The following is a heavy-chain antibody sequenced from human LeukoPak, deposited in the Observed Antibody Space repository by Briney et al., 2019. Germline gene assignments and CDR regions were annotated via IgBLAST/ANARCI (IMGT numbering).Heavy chain of an antibody. D-gene: IGHD6-19*01. V-gene: IGHV1-2*04. CDR1: GYTFTGYY. CDR2: INPNSGGT. CDR3: AGGQQLGGYSSGFFDY. Sequence: GASVKVSCKASGYTFTGYYMHWVRQAPGQGLEWMGWINPNSGGTNYAQKFQGWVTMTRDTSISTAYMELSRLRSDDTAVYYCAGGQQLGGYSSGFFDYWGQGTLVTVSS. J-gene: IGHJ4*02.